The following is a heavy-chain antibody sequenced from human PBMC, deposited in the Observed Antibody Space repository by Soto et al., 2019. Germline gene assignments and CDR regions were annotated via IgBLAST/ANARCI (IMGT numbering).Heavy chain of an antibody. CDR1: GGSMSSRYYY. D-gene: IGHD1-26*01. CDR2: ISETENT. CDR3: ARHRVGATHWYFDL. Sequence: QLQVQESGPGLVKPSETLSLTCTVSGGSMSSRYYYWAWIRQPPGKGLEFIGSISETENTYYNPSLRSRVSLSVNMSKSQFSLRLTSVTAADAAVYYCARHRVGATHWYFDLWGRGTLVTVSS. V-gene: IGHV4-39*01. J-gene: IGHJ2*01.